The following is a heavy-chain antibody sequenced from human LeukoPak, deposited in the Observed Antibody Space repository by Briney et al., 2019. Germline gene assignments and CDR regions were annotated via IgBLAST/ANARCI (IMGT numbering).Heavy chain of an antibody. CDR1: ASRLTYYD. CDR3: ARADSIDNCYGIGYLDP. V-gene: IGHV1-2*02. D-gene: IGHD2-2*01. J-gene: IGHJ5*02. CDR2: INSKSGDT. Sequence: ASVKVSCKSSASRLTYYDYPRDRVPPGQGPEWLGWINSKSGDTDYGQQFRGRINMTRDMAITPIYLELHCERAQNTANYYAARADSIDNCYGIGYLDPWGQGSLVTVSS.